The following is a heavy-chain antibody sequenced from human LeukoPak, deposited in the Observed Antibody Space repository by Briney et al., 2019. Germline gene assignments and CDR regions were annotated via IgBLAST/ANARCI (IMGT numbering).Heavy chain of an antibody. J-gene: IGHJ3*02. Sequence: SGPTLEPPTQTLTLTCTFSGFPLSTTGMCVSWIRQPPGKALEWLARIDWDDDKYYNTSLKTRLTISKDTSKNQVVLTMTNMDPVDTATYYCARLAHNNYALDIWGPGTMVTVSS. CDR3: ARLAHNNYALDI. D-gene: IGHD1-1*01. CDR1: GFPLSTTGMC. CDR2: IDWDDDK. V-gene: IGHV2-70*11.